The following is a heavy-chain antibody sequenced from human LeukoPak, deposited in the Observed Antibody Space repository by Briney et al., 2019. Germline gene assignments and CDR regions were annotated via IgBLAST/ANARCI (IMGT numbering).Heavy chain of an antibody. J-gene: IGHJ3*02. CDR2: IHTTGST. CDR3: ARGAGTITNDAFDI. V-gene: IGHV4-61*02. Sequence: SQTLPLTCTVSSDSTYWGWIRQPAGKGLEWIGRIHTTGSTNYNPSLNSRVTISLDTSNHQLPLKLSSVTAADTAVYYCARGAGTITNDAFDIWGQGTMVTASS. CDR1: SDSTY. D-gene: IGHD1-1*01.